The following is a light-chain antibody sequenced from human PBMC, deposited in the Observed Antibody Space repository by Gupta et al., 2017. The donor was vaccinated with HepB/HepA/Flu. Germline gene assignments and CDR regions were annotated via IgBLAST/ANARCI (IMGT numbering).Light chain of an antibody. J-gene: IGKJ2*02. CDR1: QSLVYSDGNTY. CDR3: RQPTQWPLCT. Sequence: DVVLTQSPLSLPVTLGQPASISCRSSQSLVYSDGNTYLNWFQQRPGQSPRRLIYKVSNRDAGVPDRFGGSGLGKDLTLKISRGEEEDVGGYYCRQPTQWPLCTFGQGTKLEIK. V-gene: IGKV2-30*01. CDR2: KVS.